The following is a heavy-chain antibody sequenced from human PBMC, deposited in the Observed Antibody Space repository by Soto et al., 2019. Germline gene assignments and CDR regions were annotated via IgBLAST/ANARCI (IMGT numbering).Heavy chain of an antibody. Sequence: QVQLQQSGPGLVKPSQTLSLTCAISGDSVSSNSAAWNWIRQSPSRGLEWLGRTYYRSKWYNDXAVSVKSRITXXPXTXMNQFSLQLNSVTPEDTAVYYCARWLIVGATTGLDYWGQGTLVTVSS. CDR2: TYYRSKWYN. D-gene: IGHD1-26*01. J-gene: IGHJ4*02. V-gene: IGHV6-1*01. CDR3: ARWLIVGATTGLDY. CDR1: GDSVSSNSAA.